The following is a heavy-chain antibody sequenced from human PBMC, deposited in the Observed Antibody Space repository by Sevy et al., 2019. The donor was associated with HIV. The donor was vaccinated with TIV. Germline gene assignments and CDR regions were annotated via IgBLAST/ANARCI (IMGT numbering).Heavy chain of an antibody. CDR2: ISSSSSTI. J-gene: IGHJ3*02. V-gene: IGHV3-48*01. CDR1: GFTFSSYS. D-gene: IGHD2-15*01. Sequence: GGSLRLSCAASGFTFSSYSMNWVRQAPGKGLEWVSYISSSSSTIYYADSVKGRFTISRDNAKNSLYLQMNSLRAEDKAVYDCARVGIVVGGAFDIWGQGTMVTVSS. CDR3: ARVGIVVGGAFDI.